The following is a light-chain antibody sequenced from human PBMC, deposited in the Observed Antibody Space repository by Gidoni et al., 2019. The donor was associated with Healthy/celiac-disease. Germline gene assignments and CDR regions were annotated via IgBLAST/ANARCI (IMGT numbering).Light chain of an antibody. J-gene: IGKJ2*04. V-gene: IGKV3-20*01. Sequence: EIVLKQSPGTLSLSPGERATLSCRASQSVGSSYLAWYQQKPGQAPRLLIYGASSRATGIPYRFSGSGSGTDFTLTISRLEPEDFAVYYCQQYGSSPRSFGQGTKLEIK. CDR1: QSVGSSY. CDR2: GAS. CDR3: QQYGSSPRS.